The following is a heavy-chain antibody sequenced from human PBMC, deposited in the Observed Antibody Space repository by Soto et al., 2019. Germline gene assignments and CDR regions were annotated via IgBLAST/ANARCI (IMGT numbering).Heavy chain of an antibody. D-gene: IGHD6-6*01. J-gene: IGHJ6*02. V-gene: IGHV6-1*01. CDR3: VRQPLATLALYGMEV. CDR1: GDSVPANSAA. Sequence: PSQTLSLTCVISGDSVPANSAAWNWIRQSPSRGLGWLGRTYYRPKWNFDYAESVKSRMSISRDRSNNDFCLLLNSVTPEDTAVYDCVRQPLATLALYGMEVWGQGTTVTVSS. CDR2: TYYRPKWNF.